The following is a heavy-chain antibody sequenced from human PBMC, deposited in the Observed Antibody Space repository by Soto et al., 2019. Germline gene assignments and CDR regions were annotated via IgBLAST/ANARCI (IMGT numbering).Heavy chain of an antibody. J-gene: IGHJ4*02. CDR2: INPGGGST. Sequence: QVQLLQSGAEVKKPGASVTISCETSGYTFTSYYIHWVRQAPGHGLEWMGVINPGGGSTSYSQNFLDRVTMTNDTSTSSVYMELKSLRSNDTAVYYCAILGSGSFFDYWGQGTLVTVSS. D-gene: IGHD3-16*01. V-gene: IGHV1-46*01. CDR1: GYTFTSYY. CDR3: AILGSGSFFDY.